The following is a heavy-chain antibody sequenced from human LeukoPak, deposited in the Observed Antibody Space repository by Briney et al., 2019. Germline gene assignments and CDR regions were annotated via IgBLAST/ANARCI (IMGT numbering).Heavy chain of an antibody. D-gene: IGHD6-19*01. J-gene: IGHJ4*02. CDR1: GFTVSSNH. CDR3: ARDLRVAGTGDY. V-gene: IGHV3-53*01. Sequence: GGSLRLSCAASGFTVSSNHMSWVRQAPGKGLEWVSVIYSGGSTYYADSVKGRFTISRDNSKNTLYLQMNSLKAEDTAVYYCARDLRVAGTGDYWGQGTLVTVSS. CDR2: IYSGGST.